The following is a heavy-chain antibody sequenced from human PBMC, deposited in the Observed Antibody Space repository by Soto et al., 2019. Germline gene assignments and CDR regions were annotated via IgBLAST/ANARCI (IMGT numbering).Heavy chain of an antibody. CDR2: IDPSDSYT. J-gene: IGHJ4*02. Sequence: GESLKISCKGSGYSFTSYWISWVRQMPGKGLEWMGRIDPSDSYTNYSPSFQGHVTISADKSISTAYLQWSSLKASDTAMYYCARQYYGSGSYYPLDYWGQGTLVTVS. CDR3: ARQYYGSGSYYPLDY. D-gene: IGHD3-10*01. CDR1: GYSFTSYW. V-gene: IGHV5-10-1*01.